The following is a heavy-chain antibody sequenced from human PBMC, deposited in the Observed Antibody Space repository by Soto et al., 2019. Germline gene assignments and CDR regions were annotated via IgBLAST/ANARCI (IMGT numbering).Heavy chain of an antibody. V-gene: IGHV3-7*01. CDR1: GFTFSSYW. D-gene: IGHD3-22*01. CDR3: TTDRGYLTFDY. J-gene: IGHJ4*02. Sequence: PGGSLRLSCAASGFTFSSYWMSWVRQAPGKGLEWVANIKQDGSEKYYLDSVKGRFTVSRDNVKNSLYLQMNSLRAEDTAMYYCTTDRGYLTFDYWGPGTLVTVS. CDR2: IKQDGSEK.